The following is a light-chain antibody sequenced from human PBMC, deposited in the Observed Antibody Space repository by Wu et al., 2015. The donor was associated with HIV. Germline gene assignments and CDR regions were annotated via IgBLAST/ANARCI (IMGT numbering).Light chain of an antibody. J-gene: IGKJ2*03. CDR1: QSINGW. CDR2: KAS. V-gene: IGKV1-5*03. CDR3: QQYNSYPYS. Sequence: DIQMTQSPSTLSASVGDRVTITCRASQSINGWLAWYQQKPGTAPKLLICKASSLESGVPSRFSGSGSGTEFTLTISNLQPDDFATYHCQQYNSYPYSFGQGTKLEIK.